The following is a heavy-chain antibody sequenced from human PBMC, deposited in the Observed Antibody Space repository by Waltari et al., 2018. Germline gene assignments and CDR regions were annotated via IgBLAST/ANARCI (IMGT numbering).Heavy chain of an antibody. Sequence: QVQLQESGPGLVKPSETLSLTCTVSGGSISSYYWSWIRQPPGKGLEWIGYIYYSGSTNYNPSLKSRVTISVDTSKNQFSLKLSSVTAADTAVYYCARGAAAGPEYFQHWGQGTLVTVSS. D-gene: IGHD6-13*01. J-gene: IGHJ1*01. V-gene: IGHV4-59*01. CDR1: GGSISSYY. CDR3: ARGAAAGPEYFQH. CDR2: IYYSGST.